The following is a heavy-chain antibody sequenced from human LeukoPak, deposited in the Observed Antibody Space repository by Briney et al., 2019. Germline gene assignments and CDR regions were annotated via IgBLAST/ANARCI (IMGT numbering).Heavy chain of an antibody. Sequence: ASVKVSCKASRYTFTGYYLHWVRQAPGQGLEWMGSINPDNADTNYAQNFQGRVTMTRDTSLNTAYMDLSRLRSDDTAVYYCAIMGDAYHIWGQGTMVTVSS. CDR3: AIMGDAYHI. D-gene: IGHD2-8*01. CDR2: INPDNADT. J-gene: IGHJ3*02. CDR1: RYTFTGYY. V-gene: IGHV1-2*02.